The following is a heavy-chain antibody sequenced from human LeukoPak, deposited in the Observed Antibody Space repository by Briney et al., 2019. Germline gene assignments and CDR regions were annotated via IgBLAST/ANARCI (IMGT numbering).Heavy chain of an antibody. D-gene: IGHD2-15*01. V-gene: IGHV3-74*01. CDR2: INNDGTAT. J-gene: IGHJ4*02. CDR1: GFTFNYFW. CDR3: ARLKGYCRGGSCYSYYFDY. Sequence: GGSLRLSCAASGFTFNYFWMHWVRQVPGKGLVWVSGINNDGTATYYADSVKGRFTISRDNAKNTLYLQMNSLRAEDTAVYKCARLKGYCRGGSCYSYYFDYWGQGALVTVSS.